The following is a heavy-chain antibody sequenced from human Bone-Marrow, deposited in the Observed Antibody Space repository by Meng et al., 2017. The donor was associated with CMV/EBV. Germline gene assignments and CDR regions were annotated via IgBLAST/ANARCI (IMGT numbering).Heavy chain of an antibody. Sequence: SETLSLTCPVSGGSVSSGSYYWSWIRQPPGRGLEWIGYIYYSGSTNYNPSLKSRVTISVDTSKNQFSLKLSSVTAADTAVYYCARGGSSREYYFDYWGQGTLVTVSS. V-gene: IGHV4-61*01. D-gene: IGHD6-6*01. CDR2: IYYSGST. J-gene: IGHJ4*02. CDR3: ARGGSSREYYFDY. CDR1: GGSVSSGSYY.